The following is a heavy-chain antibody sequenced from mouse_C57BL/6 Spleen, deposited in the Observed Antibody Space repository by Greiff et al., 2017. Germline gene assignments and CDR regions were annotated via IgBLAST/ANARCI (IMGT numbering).Heavy chain of an antibody. CDR2: ISSCGDYI. D-gene: IGHD2-4*01. J-gene: IGHJ4*01. CDR3: TRDQDYDYAMDY. Sequence: DVQLVESGEGLVKPGGSLKLSCAASGFTFSSYAMSWVRQTPEKRLEWVAYISSCGDYIYYADTVKGRFTISRDNARNTLYLQMSSLKSEDTAMYYCTRDQDYDYAMDYWGQGTSVTVSS. CDR1: GFTFSSYA. V-gene: IGHV5-9-1*02.